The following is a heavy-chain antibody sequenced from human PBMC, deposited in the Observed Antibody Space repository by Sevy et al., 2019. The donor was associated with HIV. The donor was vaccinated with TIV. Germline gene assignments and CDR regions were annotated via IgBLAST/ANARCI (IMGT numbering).Heavy chain of an antibody. CDR3: ARVVLMAYGGDWFDP. J-gene: IGHJ5*02. CDR1: GFTFSSYA. CDR2: ISGSGGST. V-gene: IGHV3-23*01. Sequence: GGSLRLSCAASGFTFSSYAMSWVRQAPGEGLEWVSAISGSGGSTYYADSLKGRLTMSKDNSKNTLYLQLNSLRAEDTAVYYCARVVLMAYGGDWFDPWGQGTLVTVSS. D-gene: IGHD2-8*01.